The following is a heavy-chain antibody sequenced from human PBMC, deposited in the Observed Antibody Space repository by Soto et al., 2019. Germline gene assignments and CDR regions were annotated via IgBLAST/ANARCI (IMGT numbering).Heavy chain of an antibody. CDR2: MSHSGGT. J-gene: IGHJ3*02. CDR1: GGSVSSGSYY. D-gene: IGHD1-1*01. CDR3: SRVERGTATTVVDAFDI. V-gene: IGHV4-34*01. Sequence: QVQLQQWGAGLLKPSETLSLTCAVYGGSVSSGSYYWSWIRQPPGKGLEWIGEMSHSGGTHFNPSLKRSVPLSVDTSKNQFSLKKRFVNGADTALFYWSRVERGTATTVVDAFDIWGPGTMVTVSS.